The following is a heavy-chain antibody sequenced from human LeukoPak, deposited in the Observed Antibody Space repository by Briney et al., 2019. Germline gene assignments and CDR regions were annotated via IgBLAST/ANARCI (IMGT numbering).Heavy chain of an antibody. CDR1: GFTFSDYY. D-gene: IGHD6-19*01. Sequence: PGGSLRLSCAASGFTFSDYYMSWIRQAPGKGLEWVSYISSSSSYTNYADSVKGRFTISRDNAKNPLYLQMNSLRAEDTAVYYCARDRSSGWYVWDYWGREPWSPSPQ. CDR3: ARDRSSGWYVWDY. CDR2: ISSSSSYT. J-gene: IGHJ4*02. V-gene: IGHV3-11*05.